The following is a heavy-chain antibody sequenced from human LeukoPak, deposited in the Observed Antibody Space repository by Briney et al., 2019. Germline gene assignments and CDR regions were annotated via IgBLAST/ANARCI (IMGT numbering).Heavy chain of an antibody. CDR2: INHSGST. CDR1: GASIRANHHY. J-gene: IGHJ6*02. D-gene: IGHD3-3*01. Sequence: SETLSLTCTVSGASIRANHHYWAWVRQPPGKGLEWIGEINHSGSTNYNPSLKSRVTISVDTSKNQFSLKLSSVTAADTAVYYCARSGPRYYDFWSGYPVSGMDVWGQGTTVTVSS. CDR3: ARSGPRYYDFWSGYPVSGMDV. V-gene: IGHV4-39*07.